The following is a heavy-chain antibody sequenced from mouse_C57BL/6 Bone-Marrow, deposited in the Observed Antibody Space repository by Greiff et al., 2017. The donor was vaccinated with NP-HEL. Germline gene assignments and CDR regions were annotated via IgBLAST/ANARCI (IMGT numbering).Heavy chain of an antibody. CDR3: TTLYYYDYFDY. Sequence: EVKLMESGAELVRPGASVKLSCTASGFNIKDDYMHWVKQRPEQGLEWIGWIDPENGDTEYASKFQGKATITADTSSNTAYLQLSSLTSEDTAVYYCTTLYYYDYFDYWGQGTTLTVSS. CDR1: GFNIKDDY. V-gene: IGHV14-4*01. J-gene: IGHJ2*01. D-gene: IGHD1-1*01. CDR2: IDPENGDT.